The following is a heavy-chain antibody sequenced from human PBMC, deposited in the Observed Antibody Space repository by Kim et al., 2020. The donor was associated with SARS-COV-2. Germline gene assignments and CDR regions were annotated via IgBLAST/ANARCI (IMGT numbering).Heavy chain of an antibody. J-gene: IGHJ3*02. D-gene: IGHD3-16*01. V-gene: IGHV3-48*02. Sequence: GGSLRLSCATSGFTFSAYDMNWVRQAPGKGLEWLSFITKRSTTIYYADSVEGRFTISRDNAKNSLFLQMNSLRDEDTALYYCVRDRMGGAFDMWGQGTVVTVSS. CDR3: VRDRMGGAFDM. CDR2: ITKRSTTI. CDR1: GFTFSAYD.